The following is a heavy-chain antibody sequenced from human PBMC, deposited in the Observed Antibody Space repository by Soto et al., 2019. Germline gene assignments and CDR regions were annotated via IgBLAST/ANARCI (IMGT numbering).Heavy chain of an antibody. CDR3: ASPSAGTEAFDI. J-gene: IGHJ3*02. D-gene: IGHD6-13*01. CDR2: IYPGDSDT. CDR1: GYIFTSYW. Sequence: VESLKICCKGSGYIFTSYWICCLRQMPGKGLEWMGIIYPGDSDTRYSPSFQGQVTISADKSISTAYLQWSSLKASDTAMYYCASPSAGTEAFDIWGQGTMVTVSS. V-gene: IGHV5-51*01.